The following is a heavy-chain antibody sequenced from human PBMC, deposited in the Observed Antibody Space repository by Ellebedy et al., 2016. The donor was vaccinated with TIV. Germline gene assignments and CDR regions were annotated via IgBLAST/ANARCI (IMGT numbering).Heavy chain of an antibody. D-gene: IGHD2-21*01. CDR2: INPNSGGT. V-gene: IGHV1-2*02. Sequence: ASVKVSXKASGYTFTGYYMHWVRQAPGQGLEWMGWINPNSGGTNYAQKFQGRVTMTRDTSISTAYMELSRLRSDDTAVYYCARVGQGGGGSFDYWGQGTLVTVSS. CDR1: GYTFTGYY. J-gene: IGHJ4*02. CDR3: ARVGQGGGGSFDY.